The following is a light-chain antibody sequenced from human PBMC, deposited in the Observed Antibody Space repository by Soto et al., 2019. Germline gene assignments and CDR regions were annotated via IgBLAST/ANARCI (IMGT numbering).Light chain of an antibody. J-gene: IGKJ3*01. V-gene: IGKV3-11*01. CDR3: QQRSNWPPFT. CDR2: DAS. Sequence: EIVLTQSPATLSLSPGERATLSCRASHSVNTSLAWYQQKPGQAPRLLIYDASNRATGLPARFSGSGSGTDFTLTVGSLEPEDFAVYYCQQRSNWPPFTFGPGTKVDIK. CDR1: HSVNTS.